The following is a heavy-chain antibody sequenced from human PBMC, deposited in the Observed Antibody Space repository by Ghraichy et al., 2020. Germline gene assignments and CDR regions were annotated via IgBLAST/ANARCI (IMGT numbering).Heavy chain of an antibody. CDR2: MNPINGNT. Sequence: ASVKVSCKASGSTFTSSDIDWVRQATGQGLEWMGWMNPINGNTGYAQKFQGRLTMTRDTSTNTAYMELSSLTSDDTAVYYCARGVSTVTTFWFDPWGQGTLVTVSS. D-gene: IGHD4-17*01. V-gene: IGHV1-8*02. CDR3: ARGVSTVTTFWFDP. J-gene: IGHJ5*02. CDR1: GSTFTSSD.